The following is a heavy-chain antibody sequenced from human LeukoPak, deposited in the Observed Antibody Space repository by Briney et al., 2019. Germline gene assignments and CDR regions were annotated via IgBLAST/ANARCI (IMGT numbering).Heavy chain of an antibody. V-gene: IGHV3-21*04. Sequence: AGGSLRLSCAASGFTFSSYSMNWVRQAPGKGLEWVSSISSSSSYIYYADSVKGRFTISRDNAKNSLYLQMNSLRAEDTAVYYCAKKEIVVVGSNWFDPWGQGTLVTVSS. CDR3: AKKEIVVVGSNWFDP. D-gene: IGHD3-22*01. CDR2: ISSSSSYI. J-gene: IGHJ5*02. CDR1: GFTFSSYS.